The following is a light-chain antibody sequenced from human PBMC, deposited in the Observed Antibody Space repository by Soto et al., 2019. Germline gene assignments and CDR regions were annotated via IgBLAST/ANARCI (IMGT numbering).Light chain of an antibody. V-gene: IGLV2-14*01. J-gene: IGLJ3*02. Sequence: QSVLTQPASVSGSPGQSITISCTGTSSDVGGYNYVSWYQQHTGKAPKLMIYDVSNRPSGASNRFSGSKSGNTASLTISGLQAEDEADYYCSSYTISSTVLFGGGNKLTVL. CDR3: SSYTISSTVL. CDR2: DVS. CDR1: SSDVGGYNY.